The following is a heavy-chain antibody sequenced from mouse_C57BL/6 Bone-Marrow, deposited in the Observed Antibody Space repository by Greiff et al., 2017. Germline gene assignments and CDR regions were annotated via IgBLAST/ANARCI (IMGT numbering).Heavy chain of an antibody. CDR3: ARDPYGSSHWYFDV. CDR1: GFTFSSSA. D-gene: IGHD1-1*01. V-gene: IGHV5-4*01. J-gene: IGHJ1*03. CDR2: ISDGGSYT. Sequence: DVMLVESGGGLVKPGGSLKLSCAASGFTFSSSAMSWVRQTPEKRLELVATISDGGSYTYYPDNVKGRFTISRDNAKNNLYLQMSHLKSEDTAMYYCARDPYGSSHWYFDVWGTGTTVTVSS.